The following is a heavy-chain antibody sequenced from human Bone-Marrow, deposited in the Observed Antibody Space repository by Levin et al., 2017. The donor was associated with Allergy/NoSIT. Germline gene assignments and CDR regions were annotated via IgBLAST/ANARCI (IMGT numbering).Heavy chain of an antibody. J-gene: IGHJ4*02. CDR1: GFTFSSCG. V-gene: IGHV3-23*01. CDR2: ISGSGATT. CDR3: AKWTGGAL. D-gene: IGHD2-8*02. Sequence: GSLRLSCAASGFTFSSCGMYWIRQAPGKGLEWVSAISGSGATTYYAESVKGRFTISRDNSKNTLFLQMNSLRADDTAVYYCAKWTGGALWGQGTLVSVSS.